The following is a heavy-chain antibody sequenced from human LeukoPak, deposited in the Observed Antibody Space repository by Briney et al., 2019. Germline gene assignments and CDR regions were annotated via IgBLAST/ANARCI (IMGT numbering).Heavy chain of an antibody. J-gene: IGHJ4*02. CDR3: ARILYGSGSYGEDY. CDR2: VNPNSGGT. Sequence: ASVKVSCKASGYTFTGYYMHWVRQAPGQGLEWMGWVNPNSGGTNYAQKFQGRVTMTRDTSISTAYMELSRLRSDDTAVYYCARILYGSGSYGEDYWGQGTLVTVSS. V-gene: IGHV1-2*02. CDR1: GYTFTGYY. D-gene: IGHD3-10*01.